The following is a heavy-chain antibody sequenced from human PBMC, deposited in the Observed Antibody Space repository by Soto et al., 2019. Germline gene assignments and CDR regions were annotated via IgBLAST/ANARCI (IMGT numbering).Heavy chain of an antibody. Sequence: SETLSLTCTVSGGSISSGGYYWSWIRQHPGKGLEWIGYIYYSGSTYYNPSLKSRITISVDTSKNQFSLKLSSVTAADTAVYYCARASDYYDSSGLDYWGQGTLVTVSS. J-gene: IGHJ4*02. CDR3: ARASDYYDSSGLDY. CDR2: IYYSGST. CDR1: GGSISSGGYY. D-gene: IGHD3-22*01. V-gene: IGHV4-31*03.